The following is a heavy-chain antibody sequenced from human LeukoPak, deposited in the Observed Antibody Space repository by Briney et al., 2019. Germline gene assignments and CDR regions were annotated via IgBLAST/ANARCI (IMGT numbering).Heavy chain of an antibody. CDR2: MNPNSGNT. V-gene: IGHV1-8*01. D-gene: IGHD3-22*01. Sequence: ASVKVSCKASGYTFTSYDINWVRQATGQGLEWMGWMNPNSGNTGYAQKFQGRATVTRNTSISTAYMELSSLRSEDTAVYYCALYYDSSPGYFDYWGQGTLVTVSS. CDR1: GYTFTSYD. J-gene: IGHJ4*02. CDR3: ALYYDSSPGYFDY.